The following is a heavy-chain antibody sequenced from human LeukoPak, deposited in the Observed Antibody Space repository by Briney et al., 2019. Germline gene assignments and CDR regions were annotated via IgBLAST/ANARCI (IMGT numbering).Heavy chain of an antibody. V-gene: IGHV3-23*01. CDR1: GFTFSSYA. CDR3: AKVYREINCSSTSCYRYYYYYMDV. J-gene: IGHJ6*03. Sequence: GGSLRLSCAASGFTFSSYAMSWVRQAPGKGLEWVSAISGSGGSTYYADSVKGRFTISRDNSKNTLYLQMNSLRAEDTAVYYCAKVYREINCSSTSCYRYYYYYMDVWGKGTTVTVSS. CDR2: ISGSGGST. D-gene: IGHD2-2*02.